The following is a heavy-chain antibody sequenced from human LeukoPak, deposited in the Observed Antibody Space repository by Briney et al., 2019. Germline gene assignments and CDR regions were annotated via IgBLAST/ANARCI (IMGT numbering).Heavy chain of an antibody. D-gene: IGHD3-10*01. CDR1: GFTVSSYS. CDR3: ALSGSYSFYYYCYYMDV. V-gene: IGHV3-53*01. Sequence: PGGSLRLSCTVSGFTVSSYSMSWVRQAPGKGLEWVSFIYSDNTHYSDSVKGRFTISRDNSKNTLYLQMNSLRAEDTAVYYCALSGSYSFYYYCYYMDVWGKGTTVTISS. CDR2: IYSDNT. J-gene: IGHJ6*03.